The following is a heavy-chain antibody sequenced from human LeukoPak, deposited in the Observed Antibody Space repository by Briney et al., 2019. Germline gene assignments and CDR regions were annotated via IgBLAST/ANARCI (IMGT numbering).Heavy chain of an antibody. CDR2: ISYDGSNK. J-gene: IGHJ4*02. Sequence: GGSLRLSCAASGFTFSSYAMHWVRQAPGKGLEWVAVISYDGSNKYYADSVKGRFTISRDNSKNTLYLQMNSLRAEDTAVYYCAKGRIVVVPAAPEFDYWGQGTLVTVSS. V-gene: IGHV3-30*04. CDR3: AKGRIVVVPAAPEFDY. CDR1: GFTFSSYA. D-gene: IGHD2-2*01.